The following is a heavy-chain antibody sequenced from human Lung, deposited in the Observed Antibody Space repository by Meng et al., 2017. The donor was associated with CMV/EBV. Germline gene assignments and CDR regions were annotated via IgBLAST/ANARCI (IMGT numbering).Heavy chain of an antibody. J-gene: IGHJ4*02. CDR1: GYTFTSYG. V-gene: IGHV1-18*01. Sequence: SVXVSXXASGYTFTSYGISWVRQAPGQGLEWMGWISAYNGNTNYAQKLQGRVTMTTDTSTSTAYMELRSLRSDDTAVYYCARNRECSSTSYYFDYWGQGXLVTVSS. D-gene: IGHD2-2*01. CDR2: ISAYNGNT. CDR3: ARNRECSSTSYYFDY.